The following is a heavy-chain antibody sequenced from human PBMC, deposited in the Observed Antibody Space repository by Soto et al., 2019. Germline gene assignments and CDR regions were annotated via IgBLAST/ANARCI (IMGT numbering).Heavy chain of an antibody. D-gene: IGHD6-19*01. Sequence: GASVKVSCKASGYTFTSYGISWVRQAPGQGPEWMGWISAYNGNTNYAQKLQGRVTMTTDTSTSTAYMELRSLRSDDTAVYYCARDNRWRAVAYDAFDIWGQGTMVTVSS. V-gene: IGHV1-18*01. CDR2: ISAYNGNT. CDR3: ARDNRWRAVAYDAFDI. J-gene: IGHJ3*02. CDR1: GYTFTSYG.